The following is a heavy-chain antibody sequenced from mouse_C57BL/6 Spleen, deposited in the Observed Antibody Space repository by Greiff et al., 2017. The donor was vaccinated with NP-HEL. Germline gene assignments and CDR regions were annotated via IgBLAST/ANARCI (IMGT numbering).Heavy chain of an antibody. Sequence: QVQLQQSGPELVKPGASVKISCKASGYAFSSSWMNWVKQRPGKGLEWIGRIYPGDGDTNYNGKFKGKATLTADKSSSTAYMQLSSLTSEDSAVYFCARLEFITTGENAMDYWGQGTSVTVSS. CDR2: IYPGDGDT. CDR3: ARLEFITTGENAMDY. CDR1: GYAFSSSW. V-gene: IGHV1-82*01. D-gene: IGHD1-1*01. J-gene: IGHJ4*01.